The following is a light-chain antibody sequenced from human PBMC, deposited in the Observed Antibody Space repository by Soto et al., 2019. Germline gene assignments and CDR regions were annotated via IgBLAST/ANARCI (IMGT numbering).Light chain of an antibody. V-gene: IGKV1-33*01. Sequence: IPLTQSPSSLSASVGDRVTITCRASQGISSYLAWYQHKPGKAPKLLIYDASILEAGVPSRFSGSGSGTDFTFTISSLQPEDVATYYCQKCDYLPIFGPGTTVDFK. CDR2: DAS. J-gene: IGKJ3*01. CDR3: QKCDYLPI. CDR1: QGISSY.